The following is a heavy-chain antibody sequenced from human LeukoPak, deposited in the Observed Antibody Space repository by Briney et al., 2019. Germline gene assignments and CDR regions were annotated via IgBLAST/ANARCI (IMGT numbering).Heavy chain of an antibody. D-gene: IGHD6-6*01. J-gene: IGHJ4*02. CDR2: IYYSGST. CDR3: ARGLMSSTAAGIAARLDY. V-gene: IGHV4-39*07. CDR1: GGSISSSSYY. Sequence: PSETLSLTCTVSGGSISSSSYYWGWIRQPPGKGLEWIGSIYYSGSTYYNPSLKSRVTISVDTSKNQFSLKLSSVTAADTAVYYCARGLMSSTAAGIAARLDYWGQGTLVTVSS.